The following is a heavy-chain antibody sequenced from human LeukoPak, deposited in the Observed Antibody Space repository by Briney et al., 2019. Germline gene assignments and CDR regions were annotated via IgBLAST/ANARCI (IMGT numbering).Heavy chain of an antibody. CDR1: GGTFSSYA. Sequence: ASVKVSCKASGGTFSSYAISWVRQAPGQGLEWMGGIIPIFGTANYAQKLQGRVTMTTDTSTSTAYMELRSLRSDDTAVYYCARDRGSTEGFDPWGQGTLVTVSS. CDR2: IIPIFGTA. V-gene: IGHV1-69*05. J-gene: IGHJ5*02. D-gene: IGHD3-16*01. CDR3: ARDRGSTEGFDP.